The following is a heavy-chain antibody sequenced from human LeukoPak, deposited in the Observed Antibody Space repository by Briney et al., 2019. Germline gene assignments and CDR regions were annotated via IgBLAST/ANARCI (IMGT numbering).Heavy chain of an antibody. D-gene: IGHD1-26*01. CDR1: GGSISSSSYY. CDR2: IYYSGST. J-gene: IGHJ4*02. Sequence: SETLSLTCTVSGGSISSSSYYWGWIRQPPGKGLEWIGGIYYSGSTYYNPSLKSRVTISVDTSKNQFSLKLSSVTAADTAVYYCARLACSGSYYWGQGTVVTVSS. CDR3: ARLACSGSYY. V-gene: IGHV4-39*01.